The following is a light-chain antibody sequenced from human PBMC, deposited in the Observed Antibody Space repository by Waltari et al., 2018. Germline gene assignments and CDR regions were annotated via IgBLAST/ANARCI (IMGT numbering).Light chain of an antibody. CDR3: QNYLRLPVT. Sequence: EIVFTQSPGTLSLSLGERATVSCRAIQSVSRALAWYQQKPGQAPRLLIYGASTSATGIPDRFSGRGSGTDFSLTISRVEPDDFAVYSCQNYLRLPVTFGQGTTVEI. CDR2: GAS. V-gene: IGKV3-20*01. CDR1: QSVSRA. J-gene: IGKJ1*01.